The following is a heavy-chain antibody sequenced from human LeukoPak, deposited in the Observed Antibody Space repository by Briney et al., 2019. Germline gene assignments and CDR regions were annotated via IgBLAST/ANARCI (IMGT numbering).Heavy chain of an antibody. CDR2: ISGYNGNA. Sequence: GASVKVSCKASGYTFTTYGFSWVRQAPGQGLEWMGWISGYNGNANYTQKLQGRVNMPADTSTNTAYMELRSLRSDYTAVYYCARDRRSMVRGVNTLFDYWGQGTLVTVSS. D-gene: IGHD3-10*01. V-gene: IGHV1-18*01. J-gene: IGHJ4*02. CDR3: ARDRRSMVRGVNTLFDY. CDR1: GYTFTTYG.